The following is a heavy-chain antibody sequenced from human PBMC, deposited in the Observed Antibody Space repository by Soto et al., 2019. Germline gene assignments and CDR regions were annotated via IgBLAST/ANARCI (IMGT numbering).Heavy chain of an antibody. CDR1: GFTFTSYT. J-gene: IGHJ4*02. Sequence: GGSLRLSCAASGFTFTSYTMNWVRQAPGKWLEWVSSISSSSDYIYYADSMKGRVTISRDNAKNSLFLDMNSLTGEDTAVYYCARARVYATGPLDFWGQGXLVTVYS. V-gene: IGHV3-21*06. CDR3: ARARVYATGPLDF. CDR2: ISSSSDYI. D-gene: IGHD6-13*01.